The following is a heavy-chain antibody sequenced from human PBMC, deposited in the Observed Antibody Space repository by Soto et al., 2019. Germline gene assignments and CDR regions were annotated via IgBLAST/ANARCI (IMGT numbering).Heavy chain of an antibody. D-gene: IGHD3-22*01. CDR1: GGSFSGYY. CDR3: ARAYYRSNDYYDSSGDFDY. J-gene: IGHJ4*02. Sequence: PSETLSLTCAVYGGSFSGYYWSWIRQPPGKGLEWIGEINHSGSTNYNPSLKSRVTISVDTSKNQFSLKLSSVTAADTAVYYCARAYYRSNDYYDSSGDFDYWGQGTLVTVSS. V-gene: IGHV4-34*01. CDR2: INHSGST.